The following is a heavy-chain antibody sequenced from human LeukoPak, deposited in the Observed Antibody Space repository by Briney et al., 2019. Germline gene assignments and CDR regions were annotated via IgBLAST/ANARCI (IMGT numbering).Heavy chain of an antibody. Sequence: SETLSLTCTVSGGSVSSGSYYWSWIRQPPGKGLEWIGYIYYSGSTNYNPSLKSRVTISVDTSKNQSSLKLSSVTAADTAVYYCARDRLFGGEQWGQGTLVTVSS. CDR3: ARDRLFGGEQ. CDR1: GGSVSSGSYY. V-gene: IGHV4-61*01. D-gene: IGHD3-16*01. CDR2: IYYSGST. J-gene: IGHJ4*02.